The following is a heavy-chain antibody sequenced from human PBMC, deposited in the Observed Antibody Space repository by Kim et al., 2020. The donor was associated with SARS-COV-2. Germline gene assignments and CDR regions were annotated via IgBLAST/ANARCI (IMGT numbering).Heavy chain of an antibody. V-gene: IGHV4-39*01. CDR3: ATQLPRKGSFDY. J-gene: IGHJ4*02. Sequence: YNPDLKSRVTISVDTSKNQFSLKLSSVTAADTAVYYCATQLPRKGSFDYWGQGTLVTVSS. D-gene: IGHD2-2*01.